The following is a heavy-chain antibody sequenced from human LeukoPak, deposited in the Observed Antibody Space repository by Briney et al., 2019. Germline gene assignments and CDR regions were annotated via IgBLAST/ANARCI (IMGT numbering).Heavy chain of an antibody. CDR1: GFTFDDYT. Sequence: GGSLRLSCAASGFTFDDYTMHWVRQTPGKGLEWVSLISWDGGSTYYADSVKGRFTISRDNAKNSLYLQMDSLRAEETAVYYCARNEGSIWGQGTLVTVSS. D-gene: IGHD1-26*01. V-gene: IGHV3-43*01. J-gene: IGHJ4*02. CDR2: ISWDGGST. CDR3: ARNEGSI.